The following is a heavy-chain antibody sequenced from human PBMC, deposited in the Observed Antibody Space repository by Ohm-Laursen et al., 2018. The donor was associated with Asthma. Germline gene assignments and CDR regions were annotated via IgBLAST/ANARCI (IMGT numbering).Heavy chain of an antibody. J-gene: IGHJ4*02. Sequence: ASVKVSCKASGYTFTGYYMHWVRQAPGEGLEWMGVLNPSGGSTTYAQKFRGRATMTRDTSTSTFYMELSSLRSEDTAVYYCAREKGEEWELLRELYFWGQGTLVTVSS. CDR3: AREKGEEWELLRELYF. CDR2: LNPSGGST. V-gene: IGHV1-46*01. CDR1: GYTFTGYY. D-gene: IGHD1-26*01.